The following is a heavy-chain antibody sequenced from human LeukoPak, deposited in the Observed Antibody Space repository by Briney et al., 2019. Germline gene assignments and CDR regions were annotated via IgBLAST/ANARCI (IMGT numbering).Heavy chain of an antibody. CDR3: GRGSTDGY. CDR2: INPSGGST. J-gene: IGHJ4*02. V-gene: IGHV1-46*01. CDR1: GYTFTSYY. D-gene: IGHD3-10*01. Sequence: GASLKVSCKASGYTFTSYYIDCVRQAPGQGLEWMGVINPSGGSTRYAQKFQGRVTMTGDPSTRTVYMELSSLTSDDTAGYYCGRGSTDGYWGQGTPVTVSS.